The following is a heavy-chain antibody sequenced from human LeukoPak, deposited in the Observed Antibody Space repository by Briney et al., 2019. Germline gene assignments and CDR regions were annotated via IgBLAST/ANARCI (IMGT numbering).Heavy chain of an antibody. CDR2: INAGNGNT. CDR3: ARGNTVAANDY. J-gene: IGHJ4*02. Sequence: GASVKVSCKASGYTFTSYAMHWVRQAPGQRLEWMGWINAGNGNTKYSQKLQGRVTITRDTSTSTVYMELSSLRSEDTAVYYCARGNTVAANDYWGQGTLVTVSS. CDR1: GYTFTSYA. D-gene: IGHD6-19*01. V-gene: IGHV1-3*01.